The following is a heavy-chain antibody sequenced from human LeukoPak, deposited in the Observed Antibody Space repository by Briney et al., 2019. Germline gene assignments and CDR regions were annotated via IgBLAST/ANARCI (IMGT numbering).Heavy chain of an antibody. CDR3: AKDDYGDLIDY. Sequence: GGSLRLSCAASGFSFSDNYMSWVRQAPGKGLEWVSGISGSGVKTNYVDSVKGRFIISRDNSKKTLYLQMNSLRAEDTAVYYCAKDDYGDLIDYWGQGPLVTVSS. V-gene: IGHV3-23*01. D-gene: IGHD4-17*01. CDR1: GFSFSDNY. CDR2: ISGSGVKT. J-gene: IGHJ4*02.